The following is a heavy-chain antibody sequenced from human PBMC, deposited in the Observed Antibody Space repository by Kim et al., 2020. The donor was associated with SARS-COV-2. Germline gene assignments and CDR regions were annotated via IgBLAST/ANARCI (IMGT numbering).Heavy chain of an antibody. CDR2: IIPILGIA. D-gene: IGHD2-15*01. CDR3: ARGGYGSGGSCYRNWFDP. Sequence: SVKVSCKASGGTFSSYAISWVRQAPGQGLEWMGRIIPILGIANYAQKFQGRVTITADKSTSTAYMELSSLRSEDTAVYYCARGGYGSGGSCYRNWFDPWGQGTLVTVSS. CDR1: GGTFSSYA. J-gene: IGHJ5*02. V-gene: IGHV1-69*04.